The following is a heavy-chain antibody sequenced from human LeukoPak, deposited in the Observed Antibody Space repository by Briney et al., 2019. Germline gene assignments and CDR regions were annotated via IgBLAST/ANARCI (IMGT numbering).Heavy chain of an antibody. J-gene: IGHJ4*02. CDR1: GFTFSSYA. CDR3: ARGSYGDYNLYDFDY. Sequence: PGGSLRLSCAASGFTFSSYAMHWVRQAPGKGLEWVAVISSDGINKSYADSVKGRFTISRDSSKSTLYLQMNSLRPEDTAVYYCARGSYGDYNLYDFDYWGQGTLVTVSS. V-gene: IGHV3-30*04. CDR2: ISSDGINK. D-gene: IGHD4-17*01.